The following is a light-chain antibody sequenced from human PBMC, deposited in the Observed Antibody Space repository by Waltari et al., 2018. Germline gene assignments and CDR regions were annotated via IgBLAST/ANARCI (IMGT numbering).Light chain of an antibody. CDR2: ETS. CDR3: QHRSSWPLT. V-gene: IGKV3-11*01. CDR1: QSVSNY. Sequence: EIVLTQSPATLSLSPGEGTTLSCRTSQSVSNYLAWYQQKPGQAPRLLIYETSNRATGIPARFSGSGSETDFTLTISSLEPEDFAVYYCQHRSSWPLTFGGGTKVEIK. J-gene: IGKJ4*01.